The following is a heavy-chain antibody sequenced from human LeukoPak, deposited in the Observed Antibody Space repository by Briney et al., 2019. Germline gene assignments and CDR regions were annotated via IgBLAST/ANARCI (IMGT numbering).Heavy chain of an antibody. J-gene: IGHJ4*02. CDR3: ATPHYGGYYDMFDS. CDR2: ISYDGEIK. CDR1: GFDISSSA. V-gene: IGHV3-30*03. Sequence: GGSLRLSCAASGFDISSSAMHWVRQAPGKGLEWVAVISYDGEIKYFADSVKGRFAMSRDNSNDTIFLGMNTLRPDDTGVYFCATPHYGGYYDMFDSGAPVTQVIVS. D-gene: IGHD4-17*01.